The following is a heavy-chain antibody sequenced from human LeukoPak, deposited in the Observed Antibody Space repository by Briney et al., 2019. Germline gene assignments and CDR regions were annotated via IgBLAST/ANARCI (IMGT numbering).Heavy chain of an antibody. J-gene: IGHJ5*02. V-gene: IGHV4-34*01. D-gene: IGHD2-2*01. CDR2: INHSGST. Sequence: SETLSLTCAVYGGSFSGYYWSWLRQPPGKGLEWIGEINHSGSTNYNPSLKSRVTISVDTSKNQFSLKLSSVPAADTAVYYCARGRCSSTSCRLPFDPWGQGTLVTVSS. CDR1: GGSFSGYY. CDR3: ARGRCSSTSCRLPFDP.